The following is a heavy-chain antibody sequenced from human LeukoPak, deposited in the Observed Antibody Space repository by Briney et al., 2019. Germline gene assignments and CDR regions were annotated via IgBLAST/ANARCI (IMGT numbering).Heavy chain of an antibody. D-gene: IGHD2-21*01. CDR1: GGSISSYY. CDR3: ARTYVVGSFHFQH. CDR2: IYYSGST. Sequence: SETLSLTCTVSGGSISSYYWSWIRQPPGKGLEWIGYIYYSGSTNYNPSLKSRVTISVDTSKNQFSLKLSSVTAADTAVYYCARTYVVGSFHFQHWGQDTLVTVSS. V-gene: IGHV4-59*01. J-gene: IGHJ1*01.